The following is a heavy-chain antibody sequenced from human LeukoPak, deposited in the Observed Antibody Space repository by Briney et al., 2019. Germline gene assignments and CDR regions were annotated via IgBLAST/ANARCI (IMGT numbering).Heavy chain of an antibody. CDR3: ARSSGAYRSFDY. D-gene: IGHD1-26*01. V-gene: IGHV4-59*01. J-gene: IGHJ4*02. Sequence: PSETLSLTCTVPGGSISSYYWSWIRQPPGKGLEWIGYIYYSGTTDYNPSLKSRVTLSVDTSNNQFSLKVSSVTAADTAVYYCARSSGAYRSFDYWGQGTLVPVSS. CDR2: IYYSGTT. CDR1: GGSISSYY.